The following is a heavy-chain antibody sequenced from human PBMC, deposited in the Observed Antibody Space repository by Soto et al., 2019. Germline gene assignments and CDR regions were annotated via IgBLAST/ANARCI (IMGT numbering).Heavy chain of an antibody. V-gene: IGHV1-69*02. Sequence: SVKVSCKASGGTFSSYTISWVRQAPGQGLEWMGRIIPILGIANYAQKFQGRVTITADKSTSTAYMELSSLRSEDTAVYYCARAPRSGWYEWRFDYWGQGTLVTVSS. D-gene: IGHD6-19*01. CDR2: IIPILGIA. J-gene: IGHJ4*02. CDR3: ARAPRSGWYEWRFDY. CDR1: GGTFSSYT.